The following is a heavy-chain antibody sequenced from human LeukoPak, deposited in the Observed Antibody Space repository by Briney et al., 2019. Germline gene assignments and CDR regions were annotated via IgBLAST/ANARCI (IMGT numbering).Heavy chain of an antibody. Sequence: PSETLSLTCTVSGGSISSYYWSWIRQPAGKGLEWIGRIYTSGSTNYNPSLKSRVTMSVDTSKNQSSLKLSSVTAADTAVYYCARVLIAVAGPDAFDIWGQGTMVTVSS. CDR2: IYTSGST. J-gene: IGHJ3*02. CDR3: ARVLIAVAGPDAFDI. V-gene: IGHV4-4*07. CDR1: GGSISSYY. D-gene: IGHD6-19*01.